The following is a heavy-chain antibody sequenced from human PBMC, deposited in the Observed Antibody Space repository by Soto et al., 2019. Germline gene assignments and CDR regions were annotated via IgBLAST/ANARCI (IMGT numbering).Heavy chain of an antibody. D-gene: IGHD2-8*01. CDR2: ISNRGTP. CDR3: AREVNVVALSDAFDI. Sequence: QVQLQESGPGLVKPSQTLSLICTVSGDSISSDNYFWSWIRQPTGQGLEWIGYISNRGTPYYNPSLKSQVTISLDTSKNRFSLDMYSVTAADTAVYYCAREVNVVALSDAFDIWGQGTMVTVSS. V-gene: IGHV4-30-4*01. CDR1: GDSISSDNYF. J-gene: IGHJ3*02.